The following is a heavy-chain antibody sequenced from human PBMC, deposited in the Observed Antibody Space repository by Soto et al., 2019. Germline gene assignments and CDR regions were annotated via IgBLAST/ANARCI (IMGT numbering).Heavy chain of an antibody. D-gene: IGHD1-26*01. V-gene: IGHV4-31*03. CDR3: AREGGSYSSYFDY. Sequence: QVQLQESGPGLVKPSQTLSLTCTVSGDSISNGGYYWSWLRQHPGKGLEWIGYIYYSGSTVYNPSLNSRTTISVDTSKNQFSLKLSSVTAADTAVYYCAREGGSYSSYFDYWGQGTLVTVSS. CDR2: IYYSGST. J-gene: IGHJ4*02. CDR1: GDSISNGGYY.